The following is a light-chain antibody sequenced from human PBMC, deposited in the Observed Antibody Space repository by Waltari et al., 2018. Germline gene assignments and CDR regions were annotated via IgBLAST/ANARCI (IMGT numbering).Light chain of an antibody. V-gene: IGKV3-11*02. J-gene: IGKJ1*01. CDR2: DAS. CDR3: LQLSNWPPT. Sequence: IVLTQSPVTLSLSPGDRVTLSCRASQSLRSDLAWYQQKPGQPPRLLIYDASKGATGIPARISGSGSGRDFTLTITSLEPEDFAVYYCLQLSNWPPTLGQGTKVEIK. CDR1: QSLRSD.